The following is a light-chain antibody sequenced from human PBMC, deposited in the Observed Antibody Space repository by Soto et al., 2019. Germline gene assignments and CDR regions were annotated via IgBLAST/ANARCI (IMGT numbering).Light chain of an antibody. V-gene: IGLV1-40*01. CDR3: QSYDSSLSGSV. J-gene: IGLJ3*02. CDR2: GNS. Sequence: QAVLTQPPSVSGAPGQRVTISCTGSSSNIGAGYDVHWYQKLPGTAPKLLIYGNSNRPSGVPDRFSGSKSGTSASLAITGLQAEDEADYYCQSYDSSLSGSVFGGGTKRTVL. CDR1: SSNIGAGYD.